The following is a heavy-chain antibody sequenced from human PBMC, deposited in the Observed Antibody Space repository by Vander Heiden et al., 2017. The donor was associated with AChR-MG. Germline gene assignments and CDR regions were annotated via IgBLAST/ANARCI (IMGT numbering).Heavy chain of an antibody. Sequence: EVQLLESGGGLVQPGGSLRLSCAASGFTFSSYGMGWVRQAPGKGLEWVSAISGSGGSTYYADSVKGRFTISRDNSKNTLYLQMNSLRAEDTAVYYCAKDRMVRRYYYYYGMDVWGQGTTVTVSS. J-gene: IGHJ6*02. CDR3: AKDRMVRRYYYYYGMDV. CDR1: GFTFSSYG. CDR2: ISGSGGST. V-gene: IGHV3-23*01. D-gene: IGHD3-10*01.